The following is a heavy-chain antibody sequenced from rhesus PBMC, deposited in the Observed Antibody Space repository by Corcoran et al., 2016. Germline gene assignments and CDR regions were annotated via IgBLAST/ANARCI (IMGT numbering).Heavy chain of an antibody. CDR3: ARWSGIAAAADAFDF. J-gene: IGHJ3*01. CDR1: AFTFSSYD. CDR2: ISSGGGT. D-gene: IGHD6-31*01. V-gene: IGHV3-132*02. Sequence: VEQLVESGGDLVQPGASLRLACAASAFTFSSYDMHWVRQDPGQGLEWVAAISSGGGTYYQDSVKGRFTISRDNAKNSLYLQMNSLRAEDTAVYYCARWSGIAAAADAFDFWGQGLRVTVSS.